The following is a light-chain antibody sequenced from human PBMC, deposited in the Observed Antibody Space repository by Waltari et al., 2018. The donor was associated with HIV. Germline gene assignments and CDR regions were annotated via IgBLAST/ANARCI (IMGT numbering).Light chain of an antibody. J-gene: IGLJ1*01. CDR2: RDN. V-gene: IGLV1-47*01. Sequence: QSVLTQPPSASGTPGQRVTISCSGATSNVGSNFVSWYQQLPGTAPKLLIDRDNRRPSGVPDRFSVSKSGASASLAISGLRSEDEADYYCATWDGSLGGAYVFGAGTKVSVL. CDR1: TSNVGSNF. CDR3: ATWDGSLGGAYV.